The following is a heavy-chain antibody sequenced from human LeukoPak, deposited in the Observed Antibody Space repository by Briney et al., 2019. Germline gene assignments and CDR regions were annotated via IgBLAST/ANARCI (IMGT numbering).Heavy chain of an antibody. V-gene: IGHV3-53*05. CDR2: IYSGVST. CDR3: AKDYYDSSGPFDY. CDR1: GFSVSSNY. Sequence: QAGGSLRLSCAASGFSVSSNYMSWVRQAPGKGLEWVSVIYSGVSTYYADSVKGRFTISRDNSKNTLYLQMNSLGAEDTAVYYCAKDYYDSSGPFDYWGQGTLVTVSS. J-gene: IGHJ4*02. D-gene: IGHD3-22*01.